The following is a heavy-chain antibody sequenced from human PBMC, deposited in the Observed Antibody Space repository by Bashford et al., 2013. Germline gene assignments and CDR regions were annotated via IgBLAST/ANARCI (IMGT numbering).Heavy chain of an antibody. CDR1: GGSISSYY. D-gene: IGHD6-19*01. CDR2: IYYSGST. CDR3: ARLNGSSGWYGAATFDY. J-gene: IGHJ4*02. Sequence: SETLSLTCTVSGGSISSYYWSWIRQPPGKGLEWIGYIYYSGSTNYNPSLKSRVTISVDTSKNQFSLKLSSVTAADTAVYYCARLNGSSGWYGAATFDYWGQGTLVTVSS. V-gene: IGHV4-59*08.